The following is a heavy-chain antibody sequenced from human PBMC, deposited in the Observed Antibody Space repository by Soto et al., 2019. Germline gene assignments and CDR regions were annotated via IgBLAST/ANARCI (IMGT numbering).Heavy chain of an antibody. CDR3: ARGSGYYYGMDV. D-gene: IGHD3-10*01. CDR1: GSTVRSNY. CDR2: IYSGGST. V-gene: IGHV3-53*01. J-gene: IGHJ6*02. Sequence: GGSLILSCAASGSTVRSNYMSWVRQAPGKGLEWVSVIYSGGSTYYADSVKGRFTISRDNSKNTVHLQMNSLRAEDTAVYYCARGSGYYYGMDVWGQGTTVTVSS.